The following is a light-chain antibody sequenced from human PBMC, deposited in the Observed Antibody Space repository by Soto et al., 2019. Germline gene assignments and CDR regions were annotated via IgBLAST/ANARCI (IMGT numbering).Light chain of an antibody. CDR3: QQRDSYPWT. CDR1: QDISGY. CDR2: AAS. Sequence: DIQLTQSPSFLSASVGDRVTITYRASQDISGYLAWFQQRPGKAPKLLISAASTLQSGVPSRFSGSGSGTEFALTLSSLQPEDFATYYCQQRDSYPWTFGQGTKVDIK. V-gene: IGKV1-9*01. J-gene: IGKJ1*01.